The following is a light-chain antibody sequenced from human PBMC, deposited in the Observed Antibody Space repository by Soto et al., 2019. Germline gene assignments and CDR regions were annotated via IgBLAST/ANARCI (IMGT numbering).Light chain of an antibody. J-gene: IGLJ1*01. CDR3: QSYDSSLSGYV. CDR2: GNS. CDR1: SSNIGAGYD. Sequence: QSVLTQPPSVSGAPGQRVTISCTGSSSNIGAGYDVHWYQQLPGTAPKLLIYGNSNRPSGVPDRFSGSKSGTSASLALTGLQAEDEADYYCQSYDSSLSGYVFGTGTMLTVL. V-gene: IGLV1-40*01.